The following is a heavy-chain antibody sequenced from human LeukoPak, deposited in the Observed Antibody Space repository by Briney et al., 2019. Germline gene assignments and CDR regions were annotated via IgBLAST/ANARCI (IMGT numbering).Heavy chain of an antibody. D-gene: IGHD5-24*01. CDR1: GGSISSYY. J-gene: IGHJ4*02. V-gene: IGHV4-59*01. CDR3: ARGKQWMATMGVDY. Sequence: PSETLSLTCTVSGGSISSYYWSWIRQPPGKGLEWIGYIYYSGSTNYNPSLKSRVTISVDTSKNQFSLKLSSVTAADTAVYYCARGKQWMATMGVDYWGQGTLVTVSS. CDR2: IYYSGST.